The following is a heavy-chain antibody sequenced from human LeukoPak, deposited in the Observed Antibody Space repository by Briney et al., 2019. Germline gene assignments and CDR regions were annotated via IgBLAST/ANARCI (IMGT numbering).Heavy chain of an antibody. CDR1: GGTFSSYD. CDR2: IMPMFGKA. CDR3: AGGRTDIVVVPATLRNYHFDY. D-gene: IGHD2-2*01. V-gene: IGHV1-69*06. J-gene: IGHJ4*02. Sequence: GASVKVSCKASGGTFSSYDISWVRQAPGQGLEWMGGIMPMFGKANYAQKFQGRVTTTADKATSTAYMELSSLRSEDTAVYYCAGGRTDIVVVPATLRNYHFDYWGQGTLVTVSS.